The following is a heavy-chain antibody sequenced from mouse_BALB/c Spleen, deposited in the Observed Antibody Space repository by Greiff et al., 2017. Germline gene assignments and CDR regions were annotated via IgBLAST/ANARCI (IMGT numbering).Heavy chain of an antibody. V-gene: IGHV1S137*01. D-gene: IGHD4-1*01. Sequence: QVQLQQSGAELVRPGVSVKISCKGSGYTFTDYAMHWVKQSHAKSLEWIGVISTYYGDASYNQKFKGKATMTVDKSSSTAYMELARLTSEDSAIYYCARGILTGTDYFDYWGQGTTLTVSS. J-gene: IGHJ2*01. CDR3: ARGILTGTDYFDY. CDR1: GYTFTDYA. CDR2: ISTYYGDA.